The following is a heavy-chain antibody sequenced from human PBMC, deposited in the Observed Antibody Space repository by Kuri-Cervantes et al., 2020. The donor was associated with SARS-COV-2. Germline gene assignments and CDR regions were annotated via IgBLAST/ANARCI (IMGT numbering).Heavy chain of an antibody. V-gene: IGHV4-39*02. CDR1: GGSISSSSYY. CDR2: IYYSGST. J-gene: IGHJ4*02. Sequence: SETLSLTCTVSGGSISSSSYYWGWIRQPPGKGLEWIGSIYYSGSTYYNPFLKSRVTISVDTSKNHFSLKLSSVTAADTAVYYCARSEGYCSSTSCPLPGDHWGQGTLVTVS. D-gene: IGHD2-2*01. CDR3: ARSEGYCSSTSCPLPGDH.